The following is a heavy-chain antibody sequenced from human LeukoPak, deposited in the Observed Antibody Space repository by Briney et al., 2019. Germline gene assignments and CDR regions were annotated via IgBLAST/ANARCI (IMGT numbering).Heavy chain of an antibody. CDR2: INPNSGGT. J-gene: IGHJ4*02. Sequence: ASVKVSCKASGYTFTGYYMHWVRQAPGQGLEWMGWINPNSGGTNYAQKFQGRVTMTRDTSISTAYMELSSLRSEDTAVYYCARAGGGYYDSSGYYYDYWGQGTLVTVSS. V-gene: IGHV1-2*02. CDR3: ARAGGGYYDSSGYYYDY. CDR1: GYTFTGYY. D-gene: IGHD3-22*01.